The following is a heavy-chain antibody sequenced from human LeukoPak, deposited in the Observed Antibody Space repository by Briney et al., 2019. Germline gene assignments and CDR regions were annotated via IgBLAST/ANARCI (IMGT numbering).Heavy chain of an antibody. CDR1: GFTFDDYA. CDR3: AKDTAYDFLSEFDY. J-gene: IGHJ4*02. D-gene: IGHD3-3*01. V-gene: IGHV3-9*01. CDR2: ISWNSGSI. Sequence: PGRSLRLSCAASGFTFDDYAMHWVRQAPEKGLEWVSGISWNSGSIGYADSVKGRFTISRDNAKNSLYLQMNGLRAEDTALYYCAKDTAYDFLSEFDYWGQGTLVTVSS.